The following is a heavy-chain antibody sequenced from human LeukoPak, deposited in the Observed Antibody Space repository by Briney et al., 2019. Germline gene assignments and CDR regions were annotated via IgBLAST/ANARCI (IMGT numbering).Heavy chain of an antibody. J-gene: IGHJ4*02. CDR2: ISYDGSNK. CDR3: ARALWYSSSWYLDY. Sequence: GGSLRLSCAASGFTFSSYAMHWVRQAPGKGLEWVAVISYDGSNKYYADSVKGRFTISRDNAKNSLYLQMNSLRAEDTAVYYCARALWYSSSWYLDYWGQGTLVTVSS. D-gene: IGHD6-13*01. CDR1: GFTFSSYA. V-gene: IGHV3-30*04.